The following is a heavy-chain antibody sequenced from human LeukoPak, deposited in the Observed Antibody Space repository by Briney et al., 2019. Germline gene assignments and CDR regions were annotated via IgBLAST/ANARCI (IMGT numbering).Heavy chain of an antibody. CDR2: ISYDGSNK. D-gene: IGHD3-22*01. CDR1: GFTFSSYA. Sequence: PGGSLRLSCAASGFTFSSYAMHWVRQAPGKGLEWVAVISYDGSNKYYADSVKGRFTISRDNSKNTLYLQMNSLRAEDTAVYYCAREDYYDSSGYPRIDYWGQGTLVTVSS. J-gene: IGHJ4*02. V-gene: IGHV3-30-3*01. CDR3: AREDYYDSSGYPRIDY.